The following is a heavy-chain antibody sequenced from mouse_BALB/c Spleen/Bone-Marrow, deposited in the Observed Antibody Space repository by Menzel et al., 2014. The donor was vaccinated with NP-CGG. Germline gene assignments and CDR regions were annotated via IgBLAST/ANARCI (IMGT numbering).Heavy chain of an antibody. CDR2: IRNKANGYTT. D-gene: IGHD1-2*01. J-gene: IGHJ1*01. Sequence: EVHLVESGGGLVQPGGPLRLSCATSGFTFTDYYMSWVRQPPGKALEWLGFIRNKANGYTTEYSASVKGRFTISRDNSQSILYLQMNTLRAEDSATYYCARDNYYGYHWYFDVWGAGTTVTVSS. V-gene: IGHV7-3*02. CDR3: ARDNYYGYHWYFDV. CDR1: GFTFTDYY.